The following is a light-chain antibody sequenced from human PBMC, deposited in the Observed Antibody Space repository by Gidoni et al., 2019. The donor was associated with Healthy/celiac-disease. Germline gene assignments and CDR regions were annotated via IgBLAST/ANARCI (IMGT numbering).Light chain of an antibody. CDR2: DVS. CDR3: CSYAGSYTLRV. J-gene: IGLJ2*01. V-gene: IGLV2-11*01. CDR1: SSDVGGYNY. Sequence: QSALTQPRSVSGSPGQSVTISCPGTSSDVGGYNYVSWYQQHPGKAPKLMIYDVSKRPSGVPDRFSGSKSGNTASLTISGLQAEDEADYYCCSYAGSYTLRVFGGGTKLTV.